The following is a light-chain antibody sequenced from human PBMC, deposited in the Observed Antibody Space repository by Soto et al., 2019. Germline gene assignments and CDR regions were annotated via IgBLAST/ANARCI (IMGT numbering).Light chain of an antibody. CDR3: CSPTSSSTWV. CDR2: EVF. V-gene: IGLV2-18*02. J-gene: IGLJ3*02. CDR1: SSDVGGYNR. Sequence: QSVLTQPPSVSGSPGQSDTISCIGTSSDVGGYNRVSWYQQPPGTAPKLVIYEVFNRPSGVPDRFSGSKSGNTASLTISGLQAEDEADYFCCSPTSSSTWVFGGGTKLTVL.